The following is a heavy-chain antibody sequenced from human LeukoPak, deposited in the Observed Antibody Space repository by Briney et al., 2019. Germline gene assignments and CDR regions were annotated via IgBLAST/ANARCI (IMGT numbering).Heavy chain of an antibody. CDR3: ALLAVASDFDY. CDR1: GFPFSFYE. Sequence: PGGSLRLSCAVSGFPFSFYEINWVRQAPGKGLEWVSNIGSSGRTRYYADFVKGRFSISRDNAKNSLYLQMNSLRVEDTGVYYCALLAVASDFDYWGQGALVTVSS. D-gene: IGHD6-19*01. CDR2: IGSSGRTR. J-gene: IGHJ4*02. V-gene: IGHV3-48*03.